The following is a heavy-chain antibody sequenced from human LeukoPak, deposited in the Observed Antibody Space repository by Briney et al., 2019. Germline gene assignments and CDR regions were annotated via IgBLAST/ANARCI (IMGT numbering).Heavy chain of an antibody. Sequence: GESLKISCKGSGYSFTTYWIAWVRQMPGKGLEWMGIIYPGDSDTRYSPSFQGQVTISADKSIGTAYLQWSGLKASDTAMYYCARSHSSSWAIFDYWGQGTLVTVSS. CDR1: GYSFTTYW. J-gene: IGHJ4*02. CDR3: ARSHSSSWAIFDY. V-gene: IGHV5-51*01. D-gene: IGHD6-13*01. CDR2: IYPGDSDT.